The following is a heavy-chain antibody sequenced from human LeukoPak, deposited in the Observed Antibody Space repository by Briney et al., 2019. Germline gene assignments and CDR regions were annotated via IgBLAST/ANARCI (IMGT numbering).Heavy chain of an antibody. CDR1: GFTFSSCA. CDR3: AKSVSSWYVNWFDP. D-gene: IGHD6-13*01. V-gene: IGHV3-23*01. Sequence: GGSLRLSCAASGFTFSSCAMSWVRQAPGKGLEWVSAISGSGGSTCYADSVKGRFTISRDNSKNTLYLQMNSLRAEDTAVYYCAKSVSSWYVNWFDPWGQGTLVTVSS. CDR2: ISGSGGST. J-gene: IGHJ5*02.